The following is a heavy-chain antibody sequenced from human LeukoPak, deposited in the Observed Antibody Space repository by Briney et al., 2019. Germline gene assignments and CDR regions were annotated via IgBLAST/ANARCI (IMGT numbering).Heavy chain of an antibody. CDR3: ARDLAGAARRYFDY. D-gene: IGHD6-6*01. CDR2: IIPVFGTA. Sequence: SVKVSCKASGGTFSSYAISWVRQAPGQGLEWMGGIIPVFGTANYAQKFQGRVTITADESTSTAYMELSSLRSEDTAVYYCARDLAGAARRYFDYWGQGTLVTVSS. CDR1: GGTFSSYA. J-gene: IGHJ4*02. V-gene: IGHV1-69*13.